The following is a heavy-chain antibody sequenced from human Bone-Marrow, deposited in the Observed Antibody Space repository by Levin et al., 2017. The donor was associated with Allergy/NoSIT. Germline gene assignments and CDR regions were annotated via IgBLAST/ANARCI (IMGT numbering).Heavy chain of an antibody. CDR3: ARDYGLDV. J-gene: IGHJ6*02. V-gene: IGHV3-74*01. Sequence: GGSLRLSCAASGFTFSSYLMHWVRQAPGKGLVWVSHMNTDGSSTSYADSVRGRFTISRDNAKNTLYLQMKSLRDEDTALYYCARDYGLDVWGQGTTVTVSS. CDR1: GFTFSSYL. CDR2: MNTDGSST.